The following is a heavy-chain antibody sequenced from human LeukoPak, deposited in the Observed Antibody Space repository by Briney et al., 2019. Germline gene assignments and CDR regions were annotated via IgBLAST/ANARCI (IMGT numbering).Heavy chain of an antibody. CDR1: GFTLTSYG. V-gene: IGHV3-30*02. J-gene: IGHJ3*02. Sequence: GGSLRLSCAASGFTLTSYGMHWVRQAPGKGLEWVAFIRYDGSSKHYADSVKGRFTISRDNSKNTLYLQMNSLRAEDTAVYYCARDKAYYYDSSGSPDAFDIWGQGTMVTVSS. D-gene: IGHD3-22*01. CDR3: ARDKAYYYDSSGSPDAFDI. CDR2: IRYDGSSK.